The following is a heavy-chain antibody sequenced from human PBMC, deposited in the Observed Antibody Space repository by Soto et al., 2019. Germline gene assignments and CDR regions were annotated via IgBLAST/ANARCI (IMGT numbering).Heavy chain of an antibody. Sequence: GGSLRLSCAASGFTFSSYAMHWVRRAPGKGLEWVAVISYDGSNKYYADSVKGRFTISRDNSKNTLYLQMNSLRAEDTAVYYCARDLRIAVAGTPWIYYGMDVWGQGTTVTVSS. D-gene: IGHD6-19*01. CDR1: GFTFSSYA. CDR3: ARDLRIAVAGTPWIYYGMDV. V-gene: IGHV3-30-3*01. J-gene: IGHJ6*02. CDR2: ISYDGSNK.